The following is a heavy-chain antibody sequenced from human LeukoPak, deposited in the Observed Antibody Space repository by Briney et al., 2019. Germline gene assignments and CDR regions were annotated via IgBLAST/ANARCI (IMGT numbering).Heavy chain of an antibody. J-gene: IGHJ6*02. V-gene: IGHV3-23*01. Sequence: GGSLRLSCAASGFTFSSDAMSWVRQAPGKGLDWVSLISSSGGSTYYADSVKGRFTISRDNSKNTLYLQMNSLRAEDTAIYYCARLLFYGMDVWGQGTTVTVSS. CDR2: ISSSGGST. D-gene: IGHD3-10*01. CDR1: GFTFSSDA. CDR3: ARLLFYGMDV.